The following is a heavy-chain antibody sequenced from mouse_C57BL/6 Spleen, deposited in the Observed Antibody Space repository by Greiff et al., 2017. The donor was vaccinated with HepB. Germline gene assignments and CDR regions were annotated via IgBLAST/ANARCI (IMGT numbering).Heavy chain of an antibody. CDR1: GYAFTNYL. V-gene: IGHV1-54*01. CDR2: INPGSGGT. Sequence: VQLQQSGAELVRPGTSVKVSCKASGYAFTNYLIEWVKQRPGQGLEWIGVINPGSGGTNYNEKFKGKATLTADKSSSTAYMQLSSLTSEDSAVYFCARSRVDWGQGTLVTVSA. CDR3: ARSRVD. J-gene: IGHJ3*01.